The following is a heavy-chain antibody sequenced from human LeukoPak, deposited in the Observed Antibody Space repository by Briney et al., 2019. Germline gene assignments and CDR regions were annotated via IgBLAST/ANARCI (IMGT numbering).Heavy chain of an antibody. CDR2: LYYSGKT. J-gene: IGHJ4*01. D-gene: IGHD4-17*01. Sequence: PSETLSLTCTVSGGSINRYYWSWIRQPPGKGLEWIGYLYYSGKTKYNPSLKSRVTISVDTSKNHISLRLKSVTAADTAVYYCARHINDYGDANFDSWGHGTLVTVSS. V-gene: IGHV4-59*08. CDR3: ARHINDYGDANFDS. CDR1: GGSINRYY.